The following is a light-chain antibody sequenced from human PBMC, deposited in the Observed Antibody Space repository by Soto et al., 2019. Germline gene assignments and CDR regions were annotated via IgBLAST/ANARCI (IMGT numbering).Light chain of an antibody. CDR3: SSYAGSNNVI. V-gene: IGLV2-8*01. J-gene: IGLJ2*01. CDR2: EVT. Sequence: QSVLTQPPSASGSPGQSVTISCTGTSSDVGGYNYVSWYQQHPGKAPKLMIYEVTKRPSGIPDRFSGSKSGNTVSLTVSGLQAEDDADYYCSSYAGSNNVIFGGGTKVTVL. CDR1: SSDVGGYNY.